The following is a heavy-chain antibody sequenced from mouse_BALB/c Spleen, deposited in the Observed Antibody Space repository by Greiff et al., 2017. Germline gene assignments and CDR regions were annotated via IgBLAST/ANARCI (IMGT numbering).Heavy chain of an antibody. J-gene: IGHJ2*01. V-gene: IGHV5-17*02. CDR3: ARDGNYYFDY. CDR2: ISSGSSTI. CDR1: GFTFSSFG. D-gene: IGHD2-1*01. Sequence: EVHLVESGGGLVKPGGSLKLSCAASGFTFSSFGMHWVRQAPEKGLEWVAYISSGSSTIYYADTVKGRFTISRDNPKNTLFLQMTSLRSEDTAMYYCARDGNYYFDYWGQGTTLTVSS.